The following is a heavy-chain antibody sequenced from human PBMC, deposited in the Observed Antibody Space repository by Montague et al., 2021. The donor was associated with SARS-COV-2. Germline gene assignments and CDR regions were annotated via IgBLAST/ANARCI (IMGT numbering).Heavy chain of an antibody. Sequence: SETLSLTCAVYGGSLSGYYWSWIRQPPGKGLEWIGEINHSGSTNYNPSLKSRVTISVDTSKNQFSLKLSSVTVADTAVYYCARGPRITMIVVVITDIWFDPWGQGTLVTVSS. J-gene: IGHJ5*02. CDR3: ARGPRITMIVVVITDIWFDP. CDR1: GGSLSGYY. V-gene: IGHV4-34*01. D-gene: IGHD3-22*01. CDR2: INHSGST.